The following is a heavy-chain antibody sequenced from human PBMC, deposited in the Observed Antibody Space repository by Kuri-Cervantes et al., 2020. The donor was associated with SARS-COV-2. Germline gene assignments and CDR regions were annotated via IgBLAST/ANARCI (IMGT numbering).Heavy chain of an antibody. CDR3: ARDDLVVVPTGNNWFDP. J-gene: IGHJ5*02. Sequence: SETLSLTCAVYGGSFSGYYWSWIRQPPGKGLQWIGSIHHSGSTYYNPSLKSRVSISVDTSKNQFSLKLSSVTAADTAVYYCARDDLVVVPTGNNWFDPWGQGTLVTVSS. CDR2: IHHSGST. D-gene: IGHD2-2*01. CDR1: GGSFSGYY. V-gene: IGHV4-34*01.